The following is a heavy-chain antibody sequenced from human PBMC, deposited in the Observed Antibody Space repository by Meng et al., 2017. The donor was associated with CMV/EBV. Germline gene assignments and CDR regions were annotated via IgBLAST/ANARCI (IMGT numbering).Heavy chain of an antibody. CDR1: GGTFSSYA. CDR2: IIPIFGTA. V-gene: IGHV1-69*05. Sequence: SVKVSCKASGGTFSSYAISWVRQAPGQGLEWMGGIIPIFGTANYAQKFQGRVTITTDESTSTAYMELSSLRSEDTAVYYCARGYWDSSGYYQDFDYWGQGTLVTVSS. J-gene: IGHJ4*02. CDR3: ARGYWDSSGYYQDFDY. D-gene: IGHD3-22*01.